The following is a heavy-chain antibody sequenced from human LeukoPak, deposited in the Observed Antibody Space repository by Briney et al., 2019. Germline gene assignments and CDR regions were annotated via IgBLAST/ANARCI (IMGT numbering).Heavy chain of an antibody. Sequence: ASVKVSCKASGYAFTSYGISWVRQAPGQGLEWMGWISAYNGNTNYAQKLQGGVTMTTDTSTSTAYMELRSLRSDDTAVYYCARGVLRYFDWLLGYWGQGTLVTVSS. V-gene: IGHV1-18*01. CDR3: ARGVLRYFDWLLGY. CDR2: ISAYNGNT. J-gene: IGHJ4*02. D-gene: IGHD3-9*01. CDR1: GYAFTSYG.